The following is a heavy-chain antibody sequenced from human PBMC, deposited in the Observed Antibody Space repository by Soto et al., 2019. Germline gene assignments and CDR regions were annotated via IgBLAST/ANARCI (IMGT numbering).Heavy chain of an antibody. CDR3: AGNYDILTGPSLYYYYYMDV. CDR1: GGSFSCYY. J-gene: IGHJ6*03. V-gene: IGHV4-34*01. Sequence: SETLSLTCAVYGGSFSCYYWSWIRQPPGKGLEWIGEINHSGSTNYNPSLKSRVTISVDTSKNQFSLKLSSVTAADTAVYYCAGNYDILTGPSLYYYYYMDVWGKGTTVTVSS. CDR2: INHSGST. D-gene: IGHD3-9*01.